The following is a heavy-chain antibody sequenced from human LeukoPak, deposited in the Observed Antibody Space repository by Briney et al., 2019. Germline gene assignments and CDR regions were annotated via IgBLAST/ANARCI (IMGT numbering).Heavy chain of an antibody. CDR2: ISYDGSNK. V-gene: IGHV3-30*18. CDR1: GFTFSSYG. D-gene: IGHD6-19*01. J-gene: IGHJ5*02. Sequence: GGSLRLSCAASGFTFSSYGMHWVRQAPGKGLEWEAVISYDGSNKYYADSVKGRFTISRDNSKNTLYLQMNSLRAEDTAVYYCAKDWGSSGWYNYFDPWGQGTLVTVSS. CDR3: AKDWGSSGWYNYFDP.